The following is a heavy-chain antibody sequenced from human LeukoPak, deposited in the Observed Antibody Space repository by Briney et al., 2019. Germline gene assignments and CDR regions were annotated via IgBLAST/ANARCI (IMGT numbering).Heavy chain of an antibody. Sequence: GGSLRLSCAASGFTFSSYSMNWVRQAPGKGLEWVTSISSSSSYIYYADSVKGRFTISRDNAKNSLYLQMNSLRAEDTAVYYCARDGMATIPDYWGQGTLVTASS. CDR3: ARDGMATIPDY. CDR2: ISSSSSYI. J-gene: IGHJ4*02. D-gene: IGHD5-24*01. CDR1: GFTFSSYS. V-gene: IGHV3-21*01.